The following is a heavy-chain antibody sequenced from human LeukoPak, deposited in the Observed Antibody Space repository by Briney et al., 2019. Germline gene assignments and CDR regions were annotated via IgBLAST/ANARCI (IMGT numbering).Heavy chain of an antibody. CDR1: GGSISSGGYY. CDR3: ARFSPRAMGNYLDF. V-gene: IGHV4-30-2*01. D-gene: IGHD7-27*01. J-gene: IGHJ4*02. Sequence: SQTLSLTCTVSGGSISSGGYYWSWIRQPPGKGLEWIGYIYPRGSTYYNPSLKSRVILSLDRSANQFSLNLSSVTAADTAVYYCARFSPRAMGNYLDFWGQGTLVTVSS. CDR2: IYPRGST.